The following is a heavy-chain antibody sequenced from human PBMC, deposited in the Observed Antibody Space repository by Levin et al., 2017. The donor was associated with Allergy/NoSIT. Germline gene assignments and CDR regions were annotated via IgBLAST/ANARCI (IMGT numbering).Heavy chain of an antibody. J-gene: IGHJ1*01. D-gene: IGHD3-10*01. V-gene: IGHV3-15*01. CDR3: AIYGDGSLWFGNFRH. CDR2: IKSKTDGETT. CDR1: GFTFSNAW. Sequence: LSLTCAASGFTFSNAWMTWIRQAPGKGLEWVGRIKSKTDGETTDYAASAKGRFTISRYDSKDTLYLHSDSLKPDDTGSYYCAIYGDGSLWFGNFRHWGQGVQVTVSS.